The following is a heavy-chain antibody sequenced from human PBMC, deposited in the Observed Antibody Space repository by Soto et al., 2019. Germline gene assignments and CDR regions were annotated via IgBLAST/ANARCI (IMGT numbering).Heavy chain of an antibody. CDR3: ARQVGSEDIVVVPAATLDY. J-gene: IGHJ4*02. CDR2: IYYSGST. V-gene: IGHV4-39*01. Sequence: ASETLSLTCTVSGGSISSSSYCWGWIRQPPGKGLEWIGSIYYSGSTYYNPSLKSRVTISVDTSKNQFSLKLSSVTAADTAVYYCARQVGSEDIVVVPAATLDYWRQGTLVTVSS. D-gene: IGHD2-2*01. CDR1: GGSISSSSYC.